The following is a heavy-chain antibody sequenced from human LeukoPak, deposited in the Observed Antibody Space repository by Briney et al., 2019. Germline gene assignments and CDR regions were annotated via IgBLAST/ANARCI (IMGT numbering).Heavy chain of an antibody. V-gene: IGHV3-7*01. CDR2: IKQDGSEK. CDR3: ARAGLQSKRHYYYYYMDV. CDR1: GFTFSSYW. Sequence: GGSLRLSCAASGFTFSSYWMSWVRQAPGKGLAWVANIKQDGSEKYYVDSVKGRFTISRDKAKNSLYLQMNSLRAEDTAVYYCARAGLQSKRHYYYYYMDVWGKGTTVTVSS. J-gene: IGHJ6*03. D-gene: IGHD4-11*01.